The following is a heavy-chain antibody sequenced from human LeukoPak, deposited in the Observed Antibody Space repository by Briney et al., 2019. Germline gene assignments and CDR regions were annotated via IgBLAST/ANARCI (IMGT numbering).Heavy chain of an antibody. V-gene: IGHV3-30*12. CDR3: ARGSLVHYYGSGSYRIRAGFDY. D-gene: IGHD3-10*01. CDR1: GFTFSSYG. Sequence: GGSLRLSCAASGFTFSSYGIHWVRQAPGKGLEWVTFISYDGSNKYHADSVKGRFTISRDNAKNSLYLQMNSLRAEDTAVYYCARGSLVHYYGSGSYRIRAGFDYWGQGTLVTVSS. CDR2: ISYDGSNK. J-gene: IGHJ4*02.